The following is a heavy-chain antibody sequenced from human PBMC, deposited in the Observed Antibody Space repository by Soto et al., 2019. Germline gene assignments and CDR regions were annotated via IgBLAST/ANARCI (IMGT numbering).Heavy chain of an antibody. CDR1: GFRFSTYN. Sequence: GGSLRLSCAASGFRFSTYNMDWVRQAPGKGPEWIAHISTTSFTIYYADSVKGRFTISRDNSKNTLFLQMNSLRAEDTAVYFCSKWSGFGDAWGQGTLVTVSS. CDR2: ISTTSFTI. D-gene: IGHD3-10*01. V-gene: IGHV3-48*01. CDR3: SKWSGFGDA. J-gene: IGHJ5*02.